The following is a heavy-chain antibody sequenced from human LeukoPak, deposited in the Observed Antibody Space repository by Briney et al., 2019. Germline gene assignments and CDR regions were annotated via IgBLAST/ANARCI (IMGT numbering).Heavy chain of an antibody. CDR1: GFTFSSFA. V-gene: IGHV3-23*01. CDR3: AKKTHYYDSSGYYDY. J-gene: IGHJ4*02. D-gene: IGHD3-22*01. CDR2: ISGSGGRT. Sequence: GGSLRLSCAASGFTFSSFAMSWVRQAPGKGLESVSAISGSGGRTYSADSVKGRFTISRDNSRNTLYLQMNSLRAEDMAVYYCAKKTHYYDSSGYYDYWGQGTLVTVSS.